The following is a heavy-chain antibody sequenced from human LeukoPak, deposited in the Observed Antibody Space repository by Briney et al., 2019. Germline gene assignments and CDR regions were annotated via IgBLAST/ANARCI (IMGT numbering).Heavy chain of an antibody. CDR2: ISAYNGNT. CDR3: ATHSYDSSGYYGDY. Sequence: ASVKVSRKASGYTFTSYGSSWVRQAPGQGLEWMGWISAYNGNTNYAQKLQGRVTMTTDTSTSTAYMELRSLRSDDTAVYYCATHSYDSSGYYGDYWGQGTLVTVSS. J-gene: IGHJ4*02. CDR1: GYTFTSYG. D-gene: IGHD3-22*01. V-gene: IGHV1-18*01.